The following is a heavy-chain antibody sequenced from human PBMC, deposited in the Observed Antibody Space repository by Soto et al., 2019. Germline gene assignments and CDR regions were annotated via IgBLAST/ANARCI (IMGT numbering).Heavy chain of an antibody. D-gene: IGHD1-1*01. CDR3: ARIRWNDLGYYYYGMDV. V-gene: IGHV2-70*01. CDR2: IDWDDDK. CDR1: GFSLSTSGMC. Sequence: SGPTLVNPTQTLTVSCTFSGFSLSTSGMCVSWIRQPPGKALEWLALIDWDDDKYYSTSLKTRLTISKDTSKNQVVLTMTNMDPVDTATYYCARIRWNDLGYYYYGMDVWGQGTTVTVSS. J-gene: IGHJ6*02.